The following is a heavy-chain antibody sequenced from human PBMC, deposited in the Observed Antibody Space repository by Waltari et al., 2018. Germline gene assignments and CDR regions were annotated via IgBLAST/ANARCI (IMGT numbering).Heavy chain of an antibody. CDR3: AREHGSSGALDY. V-gene: IGHV1-46*01. CDR1: GFTFTSYD. CDR2: NNPSCGSK. Sequence: QVQLVQSGAAVKKPGASAKVSCKASGFTFTSYDMHWVRQAPGQGLEWMGINNPSCGSKSYAQKFQGRVTMTRDTSTSTVYMELSSLRSEDTAVYYCAREHGSSGALDYWGQGTLVTVSS. D-gene: IGHD6-6*01. J-gene: IGHJ4*02.